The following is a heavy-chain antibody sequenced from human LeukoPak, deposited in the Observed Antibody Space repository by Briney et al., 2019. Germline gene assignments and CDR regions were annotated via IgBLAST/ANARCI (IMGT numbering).Heavy chain of an antibody. CDR1: GGSISSGSYY. CDR2: IYTSGST. J-gene: IGHJ4*02. CDR3: ARDEDRADYFDY. V-gene: IGHV4-61*02. Sequence: SETLSLTCTVSGGSISSGSYYWSWIRQPAGKGLEWIGRIYTSGSTNYNPSLKSRVTISVDTSKNQFSLKLSSVTAADTAVYYCARDEDRADYFDYWGQGTLVTVSS. D-gene: IGHD2-15*01.